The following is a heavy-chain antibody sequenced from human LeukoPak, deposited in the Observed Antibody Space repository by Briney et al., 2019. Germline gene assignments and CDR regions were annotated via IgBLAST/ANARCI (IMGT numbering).Heavy chain of an antibody. D-gene: IGHD5-18*01. CDR2: ISAYNGNT. J-gene: IGHJ6*02. CDR3: ARYSDSYGDLSYYYGMDV. Sequence: ASVKVSCKASGYTFTSYGISWVRQAPGQGLEWMGWISAYNGNTNYAQKLQGRVTMTTDTSTSTAYMELRSLRPDDTAVYYCARYSDSYGDLSYYYGMDVWGQGTTVTVSS. CDR1: GYTFTSYG. V-gene: IGHV1-18*01.